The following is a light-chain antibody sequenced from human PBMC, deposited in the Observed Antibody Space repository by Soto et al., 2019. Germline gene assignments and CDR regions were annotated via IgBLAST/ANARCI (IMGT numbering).Light chain of an antibody. CDR3: QQYKNWPL. V-gene: IGKV3-15*01. Sequence: MMMTQSPATLSVSPGERVTLSCRTSHSANSHVAWYQQKPGQAPRLLLYGASTRATGIPVRFSGSGFGTDFTLTISSLQSEDFAVYYCQQYKNWPLFGQGTRLDI. CDR2: GAS. J-gene: IGKJ5*01. CDR1: HSANSH.